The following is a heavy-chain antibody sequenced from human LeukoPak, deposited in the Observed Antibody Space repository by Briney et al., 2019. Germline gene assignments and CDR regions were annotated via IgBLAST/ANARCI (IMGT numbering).Heavy chain of an antibody. J-gene: IGHJ6*02. CDR2: ISYDGSNK. V-gene: IGHV3-30*03. CDR1: GFTFSSYG. Sequence: PGGSLRLSCAASGFTFSSYGMHWVRQAPGKGLEWVAVISYDGSNKYYADSVKGRFTISRDNSKNTLYLQMNSLRAEDTAVYYCARDMVHFPTEDIVVVPAAYYYYYGMDVWGQGTTVTVSS. D-gene: IGHD2-2*01. CDR3: ARDMVHFPTEDIVVVPAAYYYYYGMDV.